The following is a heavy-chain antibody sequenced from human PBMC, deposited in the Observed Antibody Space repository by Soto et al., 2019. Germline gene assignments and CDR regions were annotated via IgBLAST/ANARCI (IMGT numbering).Heavy chain of an antibody. CDR1: GGSISSGDYY. D-gene: IGHD3-22*01. CDR2: IYFSGTT. CDR3: ARRDRSGFSYWLDT. V-gene: IGHV4-31*03. Sequence: SETLSLTCFVSGGSISSGDYYWSWIRQHPGKGLEWIGTIYFSGTTYYNPSLKSRVTISVDTSKSQFSLKLSSVTAADTAVYYCARRDRSGFSYWLDTWGQGTLGIVSS. J-gene: IGHJ5*02.